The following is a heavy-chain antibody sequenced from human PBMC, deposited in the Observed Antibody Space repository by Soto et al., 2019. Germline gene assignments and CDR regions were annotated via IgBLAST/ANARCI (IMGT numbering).Heavy chain of an antibody. D-gene: IGHD1-26*01. CDR3: ARESVGWFDP. Sequence: QVQLVQSGAEVKRPGASVNVSCKASGYAFTSYDINWVRQATGQGLEWMGWMNPNSGNTGYAQKFQGRATMTSNTPLRTAYMERSSLRSEDTAVYYCARESVGWFDPWGQGTLVTVSS. CDR2: MNPNSGNT. CDR1: GYAFTSYD. J-gene: IGHJ5*02. V-gene: IGHV1-8*01.